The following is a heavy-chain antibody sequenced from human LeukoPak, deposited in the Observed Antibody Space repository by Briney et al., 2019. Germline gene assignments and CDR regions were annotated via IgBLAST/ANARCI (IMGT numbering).Heavy chain of an antibody. Sequence: GGSLRLSCAASGFTFSSYAMHWVRQAPGKGLEGVAVISYDGSNKYYADSVKGRFTISRDNSKNTLYLQMNSLRAEDTAVYYCARGYYDSSGTFDYWGQGTLVTVSS. CDR3: ARGYYDSSGTFDY. CDR2: ISYDGSNK. D-gene: IGHD3-22*01. V-gene: IGHV3-30*04. CDR1: GFTFSSYA. J-gene: IGHJ4*02.